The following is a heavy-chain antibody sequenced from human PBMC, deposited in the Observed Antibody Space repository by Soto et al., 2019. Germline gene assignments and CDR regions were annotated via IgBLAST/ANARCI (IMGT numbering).Heavy chain of an antibody. CDR1: GYTFTGYY. CDR2: INPNSGGT. Sequence: GASVKVSCKASGYTFTGYYMHWVRQAPGQGLEWMGWINPNSGGTNYAQKFQGRVTMTRDKSISTAYMELSRLRSDDTAVYYCARDLDYYYFWGSYPITSYYYYGMDVWGQGTTVTVSS. J-gene: IGHJ6*02. D-gene: IGHD3-16*01. CDR3: ARDLDYYYFWGSYPITSYYYYGMDV. V-gene: IGHV1-2*02.